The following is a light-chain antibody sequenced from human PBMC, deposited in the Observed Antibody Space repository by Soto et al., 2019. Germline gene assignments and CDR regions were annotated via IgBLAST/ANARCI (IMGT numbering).Light chain of an antibody. CDR2: DTS. V-gene: IGKV3-11*01. CDR3: QQYNNWPPWT. Sequence: IGLTQSPATLSLSPGERATLSCRASQSVNNFLAWYQQKPGQAPRLLIYDTSIRATDIPARFSGSGSGTDFTLTISSLEPEDFAVYYCQQYNNWPPWTFGQGTKVDNK. CDR1: QSVNNF. J-gene: IGKJ1*01.